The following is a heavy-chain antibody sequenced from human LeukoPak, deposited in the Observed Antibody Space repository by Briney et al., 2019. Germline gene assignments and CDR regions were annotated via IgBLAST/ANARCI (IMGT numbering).Heavy chain of an antibody. D-gene: IGHD3-16*01. Sequence: ASVKVSCKASGYTFTSYAMHWVRQAPGQRLEWMGWINAGNGNTKYSQKFQGRVTITRDTSASTAYMELSSLRSEDTAVYYCARCYERSQPDYYYYGMDVWGQGTTVTVSS. J-gene: IGHJ6*02. V-gene: IGHV1-3*01. CDR2: INAGNGNT. CDR3: ARCYERSQPDYYYYGMDV. CDR1: GYTFTSYA.